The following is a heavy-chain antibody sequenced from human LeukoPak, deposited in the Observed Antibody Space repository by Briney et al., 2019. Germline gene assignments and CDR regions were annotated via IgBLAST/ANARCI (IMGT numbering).Heavy chain of an antibody. D-gene: IGHD3-10*01. Sequence: ASVKVSCKASGYTFTSYDINWVRQATGQGLEWMGWMNANSGSTGYAQKFQGRVTMTRNTSISTAYMELSRLRSDDTAVYYCASLSTRGMVRNQGLEGAVWGQGTMVTVSS. CDR3: ASLSTRGMVRNQGLEGAV. V-gene: IGHV1-8*01. J-gene: IGHJ3*01. CDR2: MNANSGST. CDR1: GYTFTSYD.